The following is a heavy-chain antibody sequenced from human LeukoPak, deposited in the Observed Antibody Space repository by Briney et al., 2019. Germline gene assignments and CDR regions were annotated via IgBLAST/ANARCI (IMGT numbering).Heavy chain of an antibody. Sequence: PPEALSLTCTVSGGSISNYYWTWLRQPPGKGLEWIGYIFHSGSTKYNPSLQSRVTISVDTSKNRFSLKLSSVTAADTAVYYCARHSPTYYDFDYWGQGTLVTVSS. CDR2: IFHSGST. D-gene: IGHD3-10*01. CDR3: ARHSPTYYDFDY. V-gene: IGHV4-59*08. J-gene: IGHJ4*02. CDR1: GGSISNYY.